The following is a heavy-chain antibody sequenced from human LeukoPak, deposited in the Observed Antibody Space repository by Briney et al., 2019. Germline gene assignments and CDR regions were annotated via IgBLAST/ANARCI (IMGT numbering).Heavy chain of an antibody. V-gene: IGHV4-59*01. Sequence: SETLSLTCTVSGGSISNYYWSWIRQPPGKGLEWIGSIHYSGSTNYNPSLKSRVTISVDSSKNQFSLKLSSVTAADTAVYYCARESPSGSYCYYYYYMDLWGKGTTVTVSS. J-gene: IGHJ6*03. CDR3: ARESPSGSYCYYYYYMDL. CDR2: IHYSGST. CDR1: GGSISNYY. D-gene: IGHD1-26*01.